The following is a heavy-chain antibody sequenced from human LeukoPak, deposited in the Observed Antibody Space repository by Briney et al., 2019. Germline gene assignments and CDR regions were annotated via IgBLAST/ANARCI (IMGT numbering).Heavy chain of an antibody. V-gene: IGHV4-34*01. CDR2: IHNSGTT. CDR3: ARRYYYDLGSFPFDF. Sequence: ASETLSLTCAVSGGPFSGYFWSWIRQSSGKGLEWIGEIHNSGTTNYNPSLNSRVPISEDTSKNQFYLNLTSVTAADTAVYYCARRYYYDLGSFPFDFWGQGTLVTVSS. D-gene: IGHD3-10*01. CDR1: GGPFSGYF. J-gene: IGHJ4*02.